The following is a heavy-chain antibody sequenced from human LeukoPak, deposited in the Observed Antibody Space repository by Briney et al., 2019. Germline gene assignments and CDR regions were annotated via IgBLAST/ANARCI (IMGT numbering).Heavy chain of an antibody. D-gene: IGHD3-10*01. Sequence: GGSLRLSCAASGFTFSSYIMNWVRQAPGKGLEWVSSISSSSTYIHYADSVKGRFTISRDNAKNSLYLQMNSLRAEDTAVYYCARGYYYGSGSYFDYWSQGTLVTVSS. CDR1: GFTFSSYI. CDR3: ARGYYYGSGSYFDY. J-gene: IGHJ4*02. CDR2: ISSSSTYI. V-gene: IGHV3-21*01.